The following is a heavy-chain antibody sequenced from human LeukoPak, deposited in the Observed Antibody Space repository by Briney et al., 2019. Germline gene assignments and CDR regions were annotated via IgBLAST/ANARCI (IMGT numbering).Heavy chain of an antibody. D-gene: IGHD3-22*01. CDR3: AKHCRYYYDSSGYLYAFDI. CDR2: IYHSGST. J-gene: IGHJ3*02. Sequence: SETLSLTCTVSGYSISSGYYWGWIRQPPGKGLEWIGSIYHSGSTYYNPSLKSRVTISVDTSKNQFSLKLSSVTAADTAVYYCAKHCRYYYDSSGYLYAFDIWGQGTMVTVSS. CDR1: GYSISSGYY. V-gene: IGHV4-38-2*02.